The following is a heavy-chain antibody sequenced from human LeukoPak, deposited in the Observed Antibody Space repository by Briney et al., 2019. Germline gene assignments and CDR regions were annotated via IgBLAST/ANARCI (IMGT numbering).Heavy chain of an antibody. CDR2: ISDYNGYT. D-gene: IGHD2-2*01. J-gene: IGHJ4*02. V-gene: IGHV1-18*01. Sequence: ASVKVSCKASGYTFTSYGISWVRQAPGQGLEWMGWISDYNGYTNYAQSLQGRVTMTTDTPTSTAYMELRSLRADDTAVYYCARAKIVVVPAAMVFGFDYWGPGTLITVSS. CDR3: ARAKIVVVPAAMVFGFDY. CDR1: GYTFTSYG.